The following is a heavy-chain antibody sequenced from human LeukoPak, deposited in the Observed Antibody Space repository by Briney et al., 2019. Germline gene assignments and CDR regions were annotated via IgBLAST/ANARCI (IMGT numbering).Heavy chain of an antibody. J-gene: IGHJ4*02. CDR2: ISSSSSYI. Sequence: GGSLRLSCAASGFTFSSYSMNWVRQAPGKGLEWVSSISSSSSYIYYADSVKGRFTISRDNAKNSLYLQMNSLRAEDTAVYYCARASWISTADAVWWGQGTQVTVSS. D-gene: IGHD2-2*03. V-gene: IGHV3-21*01. CDR1: GFTFSSYS. CDR3: ARASWISTADAVW.